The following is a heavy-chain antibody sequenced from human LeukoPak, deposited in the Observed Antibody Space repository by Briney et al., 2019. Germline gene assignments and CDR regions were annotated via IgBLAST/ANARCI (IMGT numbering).Heavy chain of an antibody. D-gene: IGHD3-22*01. J-gene: IGHJ4*02. CDR1: GFTFSNYA. CDR3: ASRNYYDSGSYGIDY. V-gene: IGHV3-23*01. Sequence: GGSLRLSCAASGFTFSNYAMTWVRQAPGGGLEWVSSLSGNGGSTYYADSVKGQFTISRDNSKNTLYLQMNTLRAEDTAIYYCASRNYYDSGSYGIDYWGQGTLVTVSS. CDR2: LSGNGGST.